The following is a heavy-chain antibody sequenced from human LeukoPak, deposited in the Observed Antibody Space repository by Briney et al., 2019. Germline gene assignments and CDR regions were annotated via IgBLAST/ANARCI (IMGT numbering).Heavy chain of an antibody. D-gene: IGHD5-12*01. V-gene: IGHV3-23*01. Sequence: GGSLLLSCAASGFTFSDYAMSWVRPAPERGLEWVSVVSITGGTTYNADSVKGRFTISRDNSKNTLYLQMRNLRVDDTAVYYCAISPLRGYFDLWGRGTLVTVSS. CDR1: GFTFSDYA. CDR3: AISPLRGYFDL. J-gene: IGHJ2*01. CDR2: VSITGGTT.